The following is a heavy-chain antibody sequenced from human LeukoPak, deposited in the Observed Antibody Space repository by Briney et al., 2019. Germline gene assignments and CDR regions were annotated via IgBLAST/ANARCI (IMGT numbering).Heavy chain of an antibody. CDR3: TKDLHCSGGSCYDWFDP. Sequence: PGGSPRLSCAASGFTFSDYTMSWVRQAPGKGLEWVSAIGGSGRSTYYADSVKGRFTISRDNSKNTLSLQMNSLRAEDTAVYYCTKDLHCSGGSCYDWFDPWGQGTLVTVSS. V-gene: IGHV3-23*01. J-gene: IGHJ5*02. D-gene: IGHD2-15*01. CDR2: IGGSGRST. CDR1: GFTFSDYT.